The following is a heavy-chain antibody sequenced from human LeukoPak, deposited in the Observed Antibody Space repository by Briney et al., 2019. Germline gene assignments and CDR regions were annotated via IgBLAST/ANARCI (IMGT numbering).Heavy chain of an antibody. V-gene: IGHV3-48*01. CDR3: AREGNSGSYSSY. D-gene: IGHD1-26*01. J-gene: IGHJ4*02. CDR2: IRSTSSTT. Sequence: GGSLRLSCAASGFTFSSYSMNWVRQAPGKGLEWISYIRSTSSTTYHADSVKGRFTISRDNGKNSLYLQMNSLRGEDTAVYYCAREGNSGSYSSYWGQGTLVTVSS. CDR1: GFTFSSYS.